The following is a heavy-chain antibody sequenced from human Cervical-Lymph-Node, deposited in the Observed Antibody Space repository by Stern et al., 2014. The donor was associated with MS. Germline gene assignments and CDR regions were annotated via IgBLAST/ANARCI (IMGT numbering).Heavy chain of an antibody. CDR1: GFTFSSYG. J-gene: IGHJ4*02. D-gene: IGHD3-22*01. Sequence: QVQLVQSGGGVVQPGRSLRLSCAASGFTFSSYGMHWVRQAPGKGLEWVAVISYDGSNKYYADSVKGRFTISRDNSKNTLYLQMNSLRAEDTAVYYCASPRGAYYDSSGYYLDYWGQGTLVTVSS. V-gene: IGHV3-30*03. CDR2: ISYDGSNK. CDR3: ASPRGAYYDSSGYYLDY.